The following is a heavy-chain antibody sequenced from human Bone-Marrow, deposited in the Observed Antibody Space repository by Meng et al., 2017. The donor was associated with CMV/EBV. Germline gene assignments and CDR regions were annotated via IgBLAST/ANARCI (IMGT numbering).Heavy chain of an antibody. CDR3: ARFSVGATPPHGDY. V-gene: IGHV4-34*01. Sequence: SETLSLTCAVYGGSFSGYYWSWIRQPPGKGLEWIGEINHSGSTNYNPSLKSRVTISVDTSKNQFSLELSSVTAADTAVYYCARFSVGATPPHGDYWGQGTLVTVSS. D-gene: IGHD1-26*01. J-gene: IGHJ4*02. CDR1: GGSFSGYY. CDR2: INHSGST.